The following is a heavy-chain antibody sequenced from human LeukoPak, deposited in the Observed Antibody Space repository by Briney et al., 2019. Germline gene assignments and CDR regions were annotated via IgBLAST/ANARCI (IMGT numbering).Heavy chain of an antibody. J-gene: IGHJ3*02. D-gene: IGHD7-27*01. Sequence: GGSLRLSCAASGFTFDDYTMHWVRQAPGKGLEWVSLISWDGGSTYYADSVKGRFTISRDNSKNSLYLQMNSLRTEDTALYYCARAGNWGLGTSAFDIWGQGTMVTVSS. CDR1: GFTFDDYT. CDR2: ISWDGGST. CDR3: ARAGNWGLGTSAFDI. V-gene: IGHV3-43*01.